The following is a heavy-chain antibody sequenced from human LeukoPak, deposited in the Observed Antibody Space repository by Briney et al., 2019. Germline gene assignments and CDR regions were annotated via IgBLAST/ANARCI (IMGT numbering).Heavy chain of an antibody. CDR2: INHSGST. Sequence: SETLSLTCAVYGGSFSGYYWSWIRQPPGKGLERIGEINHSGSTNYNPSLKSRVTISVDTSKNQFSLKLSSVTAADTAVYYCARGYCSGGSCPYAFDISGQGTMVTVSS. CDR1: GGSFSGYY. CDR3: ARGYCSGGSCPYAFDI. D-gene: IGHD2-15*01. V-gene: IGHV4-34*01. J-gene: IGHJ3*02.